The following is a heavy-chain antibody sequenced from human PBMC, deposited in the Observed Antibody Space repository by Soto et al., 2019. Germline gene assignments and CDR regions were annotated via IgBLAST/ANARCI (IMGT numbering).Heavy chain of an antibody. Sequence: ASVKVSCKASGYTLTSYYMHWVRQAPGQGLEWMGWINPNSGGTNYAQKFQGWVTMTRDTSISTAYMELSRLRSDDTAVYYCARHSRIAVAGPDYWGQGTLVTVSS. J-gene: IGHJ4*02. D-gene: IGHD6-19*01. CDR1: GYTLTSYY. CDR2: INPNSGGT. CDR3: ARHSRIAVAGPDY. V-gene: IGHV1-2*04.